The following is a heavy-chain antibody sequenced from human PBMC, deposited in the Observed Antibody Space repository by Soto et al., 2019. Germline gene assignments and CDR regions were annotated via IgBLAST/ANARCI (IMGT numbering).Heavy chain of an antibody. J-gene: IGHJ4*02. CDR3: AHIDPEIVTVGGHGGFDY. D-gene: IGHD5-12*01. Sequence: QITLKETGPTLVRPPQTLTLTCTFSGFSLTSGVGVGWIRQPPGKALEWLALIYWDDDKRNIPSLKNRLTITKNTSKNQVVLTMTNVGPVDTATYFCAHIDPEIVTVGGHGGFDYWGQGTLVTVSS. CDR1: GFSLTSGVG. V-gene: IGHV2-5*02. CDR2: IYWDDDK.